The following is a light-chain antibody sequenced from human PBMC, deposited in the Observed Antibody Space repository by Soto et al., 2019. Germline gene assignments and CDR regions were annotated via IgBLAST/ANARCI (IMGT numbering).Light chain of an antibody. CDR2: GAS. CDR1: QRISRY. J-gene: IGKJ4*01. CDR3: QQSSTTPLT. Sequence: DIQMTQSPSSLSASVGDRVTITCRASQRISRYLSWYQQKPGKAPKLLIHGASSLHSGVPSRFSGSGSGTDFTLTISSQQPEDFASYFCQQSSTTPLTFGGGTRVEI. V-gene: IGKV1-39*01.